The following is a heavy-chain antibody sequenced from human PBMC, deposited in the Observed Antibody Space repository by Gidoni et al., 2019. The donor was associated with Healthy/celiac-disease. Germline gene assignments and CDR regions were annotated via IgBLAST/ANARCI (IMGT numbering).Heavy chain of an antibody. CDR1: GFTFDDYG. D-gene: IGHD3-9*01. Sequence: EVQLVESGGGVVRPGGSLRRSCAASGFTFDDYGMSWVRQAPGKGLEWVSGINWNGGSTGYADSVKGRFTISRDNAKNSLYLQMNSLRAEDTALYYCARAFVSGGSALLRYFDWLDYYYYGMDVWGQGTTVTVSS. CDR3: ARAFVSGGSALLRYFDWLDYYYYGMDV. CDR2: INWNGGST. J-gene: IGHJ6*02. V-gene: IGHV3-20*04.